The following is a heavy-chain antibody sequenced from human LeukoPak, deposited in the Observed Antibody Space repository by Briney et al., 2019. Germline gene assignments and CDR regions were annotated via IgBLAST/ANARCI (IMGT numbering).Heavy chain of an antibody. Sequence: GGSLRLSCAASGFTFDNFGMTWVRQAAGKGLQWVSRISASGRSTTYAESVKGRITFSRDNSKNTLFLQVNSLRDDDTAVYYCAKVDNMVRGIIAYWGQGTLVTVSS. CDR3: AKVDNMVRGIIAY. CDR2: ISASGRST. V-gene: IGHV3-23*01. J-gene: IGHJ4*02. CDR1: GFTFDNFG. D-gene: IGHD3-10*01.